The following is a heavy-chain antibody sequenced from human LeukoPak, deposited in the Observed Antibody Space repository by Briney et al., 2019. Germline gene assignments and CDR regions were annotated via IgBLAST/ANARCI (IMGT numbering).Heavy chain of an antibody. J-gene: IGHJ3*02. CDR2: FDPEDGET. Sequence: ASVKVSCKVSGYTLTELSMHWVRQAPGKGLEWMGGFDPEDGETIYAQKFQGRVTMTEDTSTDTAYMELSSLRSEDTAVYYCATAPREYYYDSSGYPGAFDIWGQGTMVTVSP. D-gene: IGHD3-22*01. V-gene: IGHV1-24*01. CDR1: GYTLTELS. CDR3: ATAPREYYYDSSGYPGAFDI.